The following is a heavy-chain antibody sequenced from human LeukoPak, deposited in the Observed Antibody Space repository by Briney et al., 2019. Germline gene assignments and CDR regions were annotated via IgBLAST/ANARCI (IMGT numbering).Heavy chain of an antibody. CDR1: GFTFRKYW. CDR3: LTIVETDLDAFDI. CDR2: INPDDGST. J-gene: IGHJ3*02. V-gene: IGHV3-74*01. D-gene: IGHD2-21*01. Sequence: SGGSLRLSCAASGFTFRKYWLHWVRQAPGKGLVWVSRINPDDGSTSYADSVKGRLTISRDNAKSTLYLQMNSLRAEDTAVYYCLTIVETDLDAFDIWGQGTKVTVSS.